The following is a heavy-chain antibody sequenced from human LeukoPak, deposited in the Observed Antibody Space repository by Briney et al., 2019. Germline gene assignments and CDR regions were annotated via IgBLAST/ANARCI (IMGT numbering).Heavy chain of an antibody. CDR3: ARGRCGSW. CDR1: GFTFSNYD. CDR2: LSTNSRSL. Sequence: PGGSLRLSCAFSGFTFSNYDMNLVRQAPGKGLEWISYLSTNSRSLYYANSVKGRFTISRDNARNSLYLQMNSLRDEDTAVYYCARGRCGSWWGQGTLVTVSS. D-gene: IGHD3-16*01. V-gene: IGHV3-48*02. J-gene: IGHJ4*02.